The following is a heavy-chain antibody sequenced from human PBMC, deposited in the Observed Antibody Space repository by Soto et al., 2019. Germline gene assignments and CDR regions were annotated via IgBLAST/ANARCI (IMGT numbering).Heavy chain of an antibody. J-gene: IGHJ6*02. Sequence: SXTLSLTCAVYGGSFSGYYWSWIRQPPGKELEWIGSIYYSGSTYYNPSLKSRVTISVDTSKNQFSLKLSSVTAADTAVYFCARQLIAAAGSNSYYYGMDVWGQGTTVTVSS. CDR2: IYYSGST. CDR3: ARQLIAAAGSNSYYYGMDV. D-gene: IGHD6-13*01. V-gene: IGHV4-34*01. CDR1: GGSFSGYY.